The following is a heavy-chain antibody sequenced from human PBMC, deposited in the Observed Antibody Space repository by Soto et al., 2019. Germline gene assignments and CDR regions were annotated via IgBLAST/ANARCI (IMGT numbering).Heavy chain of an antibody. CDR1: GFTFSSYS. CDR2: ISSSSSYI. V-gene: IGHV3-21*01. J-gene: IGHJ4*02. D-gene: IGHD3-10*01. Sequence: GGSLRLSCAASGFTFSSYSMNWVRQAPGKGLEWVSSISSSSSYIYYADSVKGRFTISRGNAKNSLYLQMNSLRAEDTAVYYCARSYGSGSFITLYYFDYWGQGTLVTVSS. CDR3: ARSYGSGSFITLYYFDY.